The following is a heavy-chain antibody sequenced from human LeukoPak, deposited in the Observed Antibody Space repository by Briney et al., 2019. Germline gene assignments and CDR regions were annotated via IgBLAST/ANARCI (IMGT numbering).Heavy chain of an antibody. CDR3: ASSFCSSTSCALNYFDY. D-gene: IGHD2-2*01. CDR2: INWNGGST. Sequence: GGSLRLSCAVSGFTFDDYGMSWVRQAPGKGLEWVSGINWNGGSTGYADSVKGRFTISRDNAKNSLYLQMNSLRAEDTALYYCASSFCSSTSCALNYFDYWGQGTLVTVSS. J-gene: IGHJ4*02. CDR1: GFTFDDYG. V-gene: IGHV3-20*04.